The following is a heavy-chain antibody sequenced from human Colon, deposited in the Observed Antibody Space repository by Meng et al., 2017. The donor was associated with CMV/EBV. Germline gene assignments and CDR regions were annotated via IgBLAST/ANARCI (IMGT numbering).Heavy chain of an antibody. CDR3: ARDGYSSSGANYYYYGMDV. CDR2: ISAYNGNT. D-gene: IGHD6-13*01. V-gene: IGHV1-18*01. Sequence: SVKVSCKASGYTFTSYGISWVRQAPGQGLEWMGWISAYNGNTNYAQKLQGRVTMTTDTSTSTAYMELRSLRSDDTAVYYCARDGYSSSGANYYYYGMDVWGQGTTVTVSS. J-gene: IGHJ6*02. CDR1: GYTFTSYG.